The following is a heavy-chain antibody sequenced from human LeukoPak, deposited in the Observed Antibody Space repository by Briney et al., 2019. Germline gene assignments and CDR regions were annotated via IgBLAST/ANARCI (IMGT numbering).Heavy chain of an antibody. J-gene: IGHJ4*02. Sequence: GESLKISCKGSGYTFTTYWIGWVRQMPGKGLEWMGIIYPGDFDTRYSPSFQGQVTISVDKSINTAYLQWSSLKASDTAMYYCARKQPGWEPFDYWGQGTLVTVSS. CDR1: GYTFTTYW. CDR2: IYPGDFDT. V-gene: IGHV5-51*01. CDR3: ARKQPGWEPFDY. D-gene: IGHD1-26*01.